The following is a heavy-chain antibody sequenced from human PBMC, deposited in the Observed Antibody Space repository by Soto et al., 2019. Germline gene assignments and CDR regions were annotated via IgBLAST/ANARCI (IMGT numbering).Heavy chain of an antibody. D-gene: IGHD3-3*01. CDR1: GYTFSDYY. J-gene: IGHJ4*02. Sequence: QVQLVESVGDLVKPGGSLRLSCAASGYTFSDYYMSWIRQAPAKGLEWISYIDTSGTKIYYADSVKGRFTITRDNAKNSLYLEMNSLRDEDTAVYYCASHYDMWSGYLSPVDYWGQGTLVTVSS. CDR2: IDTSGTKI. V-gene: IGHV3-11*01. CDR3: ASHYDMWSGYLSPVDY.